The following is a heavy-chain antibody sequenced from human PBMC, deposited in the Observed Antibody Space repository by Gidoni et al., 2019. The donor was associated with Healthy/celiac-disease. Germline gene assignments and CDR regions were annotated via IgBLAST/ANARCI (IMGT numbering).Heavy chain of an antibody. CDR3: ARGRQRWLRLLAFDI. Sequence: QVQLQQWGAVLLKPSETLSLTCAVYWWSFSGYYWSWIRQPPGKGLEWIGEINHSGNTNYNTSLKSRVTIAVDTSKNQFSLKLSSVAAADTAVYYCARGRQRWLRLLAFDIWGQGTMVTVSS. CDR2: INHSGNT. D-gene: IGHD5-12*01. CDR1: WWSFSGYY. J-gene: IGHJ3*02. V-gene: IGHV4-34*01.